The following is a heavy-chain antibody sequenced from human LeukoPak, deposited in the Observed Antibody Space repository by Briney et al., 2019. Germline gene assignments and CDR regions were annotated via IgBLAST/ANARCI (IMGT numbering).Heavy chain of an antibody. CDR2: IIPIFGTA. V-gene: IGHV1-69*06. D-gene: IGHD6-19*01. CDR3: AKDMGPSREGQWLVGFDY. CDR1: GGTFSSYA. J-gene: IGHJ4*02. Sequence: SVKVSCKASGGTFSSYAISWVRQAPGQGLEWMGGIIPIFGTANYAQKFQGRVTITADKSTSTAYMELSSLRSEDTAVYYCAKDMGPSREGQWLVGFDYWGQGILVTVSS.